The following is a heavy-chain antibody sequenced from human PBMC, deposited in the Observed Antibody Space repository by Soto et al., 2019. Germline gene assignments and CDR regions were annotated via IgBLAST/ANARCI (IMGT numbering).Heavy chain of an antibody. V-gene: IGHV3-33*01. CDR3: ARDTARAMVRIYYGMDV. D-gene: IGHD3-10*01. CDR1: GFTFSSHG. CDR2: IWYDGSNN. J-gene: IGHJ6*02. Sequence: QVQLVESGGGVVQPGRSLRLSCAASGFTFSSHGMHWVRQAPGKGLEWVAVIWYDGSNNYYADSVKGRFTISRDNSKNTLYLQMNSLRAEDTAVYYCARDTARAMVRIYYGMDVWGQGTTVTVSS.